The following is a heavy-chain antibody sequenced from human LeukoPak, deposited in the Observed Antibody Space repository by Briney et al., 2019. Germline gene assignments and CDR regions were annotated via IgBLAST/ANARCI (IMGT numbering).Heavy chain of an antibody. Sequence: SETLSLTCTVSGGSISSYYWSWIRQPPGKGLEWIGYIYYSGSTNYNPSLKSRVTISVDTSKNQFSLKLSSVTAADTAVYYCARDPARDDAFDIWGQGTMVTVSS. V-gene: IGHV4-59*01. J-gene: IGHJ3*02. CDR3: ARDPARDDAFDI. CDR2: IYYSGST. CDR1: GGSISSYY.